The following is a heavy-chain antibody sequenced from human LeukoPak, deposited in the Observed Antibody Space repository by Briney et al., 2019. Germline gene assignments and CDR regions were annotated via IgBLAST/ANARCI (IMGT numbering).Heavy chain of an antibody. CDR1: GFTFSNYG. CDR2: TDTSGRYV. D-gene: IGHD3-10*01. Sequence: GGSLRLSCAASGFTFSNYGMNWVRQAPGKGLEWVSFTDTSGRYVYYGGSVKGRFTISRDNAKNLLFLQMNGLRAEDTALYYCARGRSITLLRGVAMSDGFDIWGQGAMVAVSS. V-gene: IGHV3-21*06. J-gene: IGHJ3*02. CDR3: ARGRSITLLRGVAMSDGFDI.